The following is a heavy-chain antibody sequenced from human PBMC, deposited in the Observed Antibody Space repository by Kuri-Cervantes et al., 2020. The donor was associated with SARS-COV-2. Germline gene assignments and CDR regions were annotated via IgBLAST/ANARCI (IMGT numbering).Heavy chain of an antibody. V-gene: IGHV3-48*03. D-gene: IGHD6-13*01. J-gene: IGHJ4*02. CDR3: SRDQVSAAGTANY. CDR2: ISSSDSTT. Sequence: GGSLRLSCAASGFTFNSYEMNWVRQAPGKGLEWISYISSSDSTTYYADSVKGRFTISRDNAKRTLFLQMNSLRVDDTAVYYCSRDQVSAAGTANYWGQGALVTVSS. CDR1: GFTFNSYE.